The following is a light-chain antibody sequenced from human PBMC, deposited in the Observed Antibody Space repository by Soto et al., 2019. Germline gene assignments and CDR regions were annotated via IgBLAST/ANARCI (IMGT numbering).Light chain of an antibody. J-gene: IGLJ2*01. V-gene: IGLV1-44*01. CDR2: SNN. CDR3: AAWDDSLNGRV. Sequence: QSVLTQPPSASGTPGQRVTISCSGSSTNIGSNTVNWYQQPPGTAPKLLIYSNNQRPSGVPDRFSGSKSGTSASLAISGLQSEDEADYYCAAWDDSLNGRVFGGVTKLTVL. CDR1: STNIGSNT.